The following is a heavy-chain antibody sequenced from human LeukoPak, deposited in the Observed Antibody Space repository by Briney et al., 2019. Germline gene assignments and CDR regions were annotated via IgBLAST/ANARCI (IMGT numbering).Heavy chain of an antibody. CDR2: IYYSGST. CDR3: ARVRSTPSNWFDP. J-gene: IGHJ5*02. CDR1: GGSISSYY. V-gene: IGHV4-59*12. Sequence: PSETLSLTCTVSGGSISSYYWSWIRQPPGKGLEWIGYIYYSGSTNYNPSLKSRVTMSVDTSKDQFSLKLSSVTAADTAVYYCARVRSTPSNWFDPWGQGTLVTVSS. D-gene: IGHD2-2*01.